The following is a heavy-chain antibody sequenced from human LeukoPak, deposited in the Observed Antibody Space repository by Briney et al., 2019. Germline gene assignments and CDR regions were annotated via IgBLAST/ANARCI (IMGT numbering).Heavy chain of an antibody. D-gene: IGHD1-1*01. V-gene: IGHV3-7*01. CDR1: GFTFSSYW. J-gene: IGHJ4*02. CDR2: IKQDESEK. CDR3: ARDKIEGTTKLDY. Sequence: GGSLRLSCAASGFTFSSYWMSWVRQAPGKGREWVANIKQDESEKYYVDSVKGRFTISRDNAKNSLYLQMNSLRAEDTAVYYCARDKIEGTTKLDYWGQGILVTVSS.